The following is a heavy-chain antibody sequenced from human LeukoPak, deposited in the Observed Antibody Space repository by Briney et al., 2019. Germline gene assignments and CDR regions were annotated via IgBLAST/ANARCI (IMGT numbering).Heavy chain of an antibody. CDR3: ARDRVSGRGYSYGHYFDY. J-gene: IGHJ4*02. D-gene: IGHD5-18*01. V-gene: IGHV4-38-2*02. CDR1: GYSISSGYF. CDR2: IHHSGST. Sequence: ASETLSLTCIVSGYSISSGYFWGWIRQPPGKGLEWIGNIHHSGSTYYNPSLKSRVTISVDTSKNQLSLKLSSVTAADTAVYYCARDRVSGRGYSYGHYFDYWGQGTLVTVSS.